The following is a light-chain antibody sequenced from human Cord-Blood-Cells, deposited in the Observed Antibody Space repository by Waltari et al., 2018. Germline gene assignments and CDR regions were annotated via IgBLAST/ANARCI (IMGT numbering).Light chain of an antibody. CDR3: QQYDNLPYT. CDR1: QDISNY. J-gene: IGKJ2*01. V-gene: IGKV1-33*01. Sequence: DTQMTQSPSPLSASVDDRVTTTCQASQDISNYLNWYQQKPRNAPKLLIYAASNLETGVPSRFSGIGSGTDFTFSISSLQPGDIATYYCQQYDNLPYTFGQGTKLEIK. CDR2: AAS.